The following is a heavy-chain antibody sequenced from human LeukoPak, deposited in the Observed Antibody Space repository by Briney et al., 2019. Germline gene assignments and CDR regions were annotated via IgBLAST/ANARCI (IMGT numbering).Heavy chain of an antibody. J-gene: IGHJ4*02. CDR3: LRGAYPSP. CDR1: GYSFTSYV. V-gene: IGHV1-8*01. Sequence: ASVKVSCKASGYSFTSYVNWVRQAPGQGPEWMAWMNPGTNKKGFAQKFQGRVILTSDSSISTMYMEITSLTFDDTAVYYCLRGAYPSPWGQGTLVTVSS. CDR2: MNPGTNKK.